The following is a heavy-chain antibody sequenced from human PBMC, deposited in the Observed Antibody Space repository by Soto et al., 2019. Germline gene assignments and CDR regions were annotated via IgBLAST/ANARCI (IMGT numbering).Heavy chain of an antibody. Sequence: EVQLLESGGGLVQPGGSLRLSCAASAFTISRYAMSWVRQAPGKGLEWVSAISDSGDTTHYADSVKGRFTISRVTSKSTLYRQMNTLRAEDTALYYCAKDKPGTTSFDDWGQGTLDIVSA. V-gene: IGHV3-23*01. D-gene: IGHD1-1*01. CDR3: AKDKPGTTSFDD. CDR2: ISDSGDTT. J-gene: IGHJ4*02. CDR1: AFTISRYA.